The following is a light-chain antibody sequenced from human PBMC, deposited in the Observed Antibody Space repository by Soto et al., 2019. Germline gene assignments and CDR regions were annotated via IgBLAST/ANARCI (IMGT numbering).Light chain of an antibody. Sequence: QSALTQPASVSGSPGQSITISCTGTSSDVGGYNYVSWYQQYPGKAPKVMIYDVTNRPSGVSNRFSGSRSGNTASLTISGLQAEDEADYYCCSFPTSSTHVFGTGTKLTVL. CDR2: DVT. CDR3: CSFPTSSTHV. V-gene: IGLV2-14*01. CDR1: SSDVGGYNY. J-gene: IGLJ1*01.